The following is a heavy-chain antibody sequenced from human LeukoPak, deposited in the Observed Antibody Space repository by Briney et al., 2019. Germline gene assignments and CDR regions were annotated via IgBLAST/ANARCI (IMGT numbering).Heavy chain of an antibody. J-gene: IGHJ4*02. CDR2: IFSGGST. D-gene: IGHD3-16*01. V-gene: IGHV3-66*01. Sequence: PGGSLRLSCAASGFTFISYAMSWVRQAPGKGLEWVSVIFSGGSTYYADSVKGRFTISRDNSKNTLYLQINNLRAEDTAVYYCARGGPDFDYWGQGTLVTVSS. CDR3: ARGGPDFDY. CDR1: GFTFISYA.